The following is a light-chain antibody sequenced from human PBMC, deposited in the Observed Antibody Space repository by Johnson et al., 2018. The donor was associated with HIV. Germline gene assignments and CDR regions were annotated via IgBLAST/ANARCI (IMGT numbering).Light chain of an antibody. CDR3: GTWDSSLSAFYV. Sequence: QSVLTQPPSVSAAPGQKVTISCSGSSSNIGNNYVSWYQQVPVTAPKLLIYENNKRPSGIPDRFSGSRSGTSASLGITALQTGDEADYYCGTWDSSLSAFYVFGTGTKDTVL. CDR2: ENN. J-gene: IGLJ1*01. V-gene: IGLV1-51*02. CDR1: SSNIGNNY.